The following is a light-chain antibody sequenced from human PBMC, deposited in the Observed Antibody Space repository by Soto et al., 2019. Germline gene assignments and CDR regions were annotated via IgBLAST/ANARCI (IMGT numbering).Light chain of an antibody. J-gene: IGKJ1*01. CDR1: QSISGS. V-gene: IGKV1-5*03. CDR3: QQYNGYWT. Sequence: DIQMTQSPSTLSASVGDRVTITCRASQSISGSLAWYQQKPGKAPKLLIYEASNLKSGIPSRFSGSGSGTEYTLTISSLQPDVSANYYCQQYNGYWTFGEGTRVEIK. CDR2: EAS.